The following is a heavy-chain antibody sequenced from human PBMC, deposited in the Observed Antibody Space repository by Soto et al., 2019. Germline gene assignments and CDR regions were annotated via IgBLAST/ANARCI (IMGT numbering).Heavy chain of an antibody. D-gene: IGHD1-26*01. Sequence: ASVKVSCKASRYTFTNFYIHWLRQAPGQGLEWMGIINPSGGSTTYPQKFQGRVTITADKSTSTAYMELSSLRSEDTAVYYCARRPLRGSPVDYWGQGTLVTVSS. J-gene: IGHJ4*02. CDR3: ARRPLRGSPVDY. V-gene: IGHV1-46*01. CDR2: INPSGGST. CDR1: RYTFTNFY.